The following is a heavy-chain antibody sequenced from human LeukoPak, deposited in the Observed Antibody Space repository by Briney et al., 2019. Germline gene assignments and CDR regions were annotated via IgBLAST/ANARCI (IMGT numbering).Heavy chain of an antibody. D-gene: IGHD6-19*01. V-gene: IGHV4-34*01. CDR2: INHSGGT. CDR1: GGSFSGYY. J-gene: IGHJ6*02. CDR3: ASLALRLDMDV. Sequence: SETLSLTCAVNGGSFSGYYWSWISQPPGKGLEWIGEINHSGGTNYNPSLKGRVTISVDTSKNQFSLKLSSVTAADTAVYYCASLALRLDMDVWGQGTTVTVSS.